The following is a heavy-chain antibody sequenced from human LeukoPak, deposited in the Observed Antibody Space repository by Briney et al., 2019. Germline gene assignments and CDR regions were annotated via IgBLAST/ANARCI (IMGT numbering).Heavy chain of an antibody. CDR1: GGTFSSYA. CDR3: ARGGWEYSSSSVLDY. Sequence: GASVKVSCKASGGTFSSYAISWVRQAPGQGLEWMGGIIPIFGTANYAQKFQGRVTMTRDMSTSTVYMELSSLRSEDTAVYYCARGGWEYSSSSVLDYWGQGTLVTVSS. CDR2: IIPIFGTA. V-gene: IGHV1-69*05. J-gene: IGHJ4*02. D-gene: IGHD6-6*01.